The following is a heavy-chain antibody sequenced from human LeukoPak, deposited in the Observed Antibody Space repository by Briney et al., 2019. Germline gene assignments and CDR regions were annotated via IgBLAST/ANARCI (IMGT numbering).Heavy chain of an antibody. CDR1: GFTFSSYG. D-gene: IGHD3-10*01. J-gene: IGHJ4*02. V-gene: IGHV3-30*18. Sequence: GGSLRLSCAASGFTFSSYGMHWVRQAPGKGLEWVAVISYDGSNKYYADSVKGRFTISRDNSKNTLYLQMNSLRAEDTAVYYCAKVEEGYITLMSPDYWGQGTLVTVSA. CDR3: AKVEEGYITLMSPDY. CDR2: ISYDGSNK.